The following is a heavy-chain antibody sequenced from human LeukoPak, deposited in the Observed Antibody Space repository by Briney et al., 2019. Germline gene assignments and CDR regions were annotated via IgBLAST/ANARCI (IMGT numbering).Heavy chain of an antibody. V-gene: IGHV3-9*01. Sequence: GGSLRLSCAASGFTFDDYAMHWVRQAPGKGLEGVSGISWNSCSIGYADSVKGRFTISRDNAKNSLYLQMNSLRAEDTALYYCARGAYSSSWSSAYYFDYWGQGTLVTVSS. CDR1: GFTFDDYA. CDR2: ISWNSCSI. CDR3: ARGAYSSSWSSAYYFDY. J-gene: IGHJ4*02. D-gene: IGHD6-13*01.